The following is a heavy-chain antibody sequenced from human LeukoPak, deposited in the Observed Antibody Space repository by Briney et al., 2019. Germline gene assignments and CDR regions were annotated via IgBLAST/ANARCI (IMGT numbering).Heavy chain of an antibody. CDR1: GGTFSSYA. V-gene: IGHV1-69*04. J-gene: IGHJ5*02. CDR3: ARDSSGTFDP. D-gene: IGHD3-22*01. Sequence: GASVKVSCKASGGTFSSYAISWVRQAPGQGLEWMGRIIPIFGIANYAQKFQGRVTITADKSTSTAYMELSSLRSEDTAVYYCARDSSGTFDPWSQGTLVTVSS. CDR2: IIPIFGIA.